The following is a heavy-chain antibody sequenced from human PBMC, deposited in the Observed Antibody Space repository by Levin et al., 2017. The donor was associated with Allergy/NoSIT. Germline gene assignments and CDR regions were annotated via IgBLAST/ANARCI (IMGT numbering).Heavy chain of an antibody. V-gene: IGHV4-34*01. CDR2: INHSGST. Sequence: PSETLSLTCAVYGGSFSGYYWSWIRQPPGKGLEWIGEINHSGSTNYNPSLKSRVTISVDTSKNQFSLKLSSVTAADTAVYYCARDAATVTTSPYFDYWGQGTLVTVSS. J-gene: IGHJ4*02. CDR1: GGSFSGYY. D-gene: IGHD4-11*01. CDR3: ARDAATVTTSPYFDY.